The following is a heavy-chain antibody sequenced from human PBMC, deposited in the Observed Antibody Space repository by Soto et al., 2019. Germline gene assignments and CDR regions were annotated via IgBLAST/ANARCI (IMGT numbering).Heavy chain of an antibody. D-gene: IGHD2-15*01. CDR1: AFVFNSFA. J-gene: IGHJ3*02. CDR3: SSAKAVVAAALGI. Sequence: RGSLRLSCAASAFVFNSFAMHWFRQTPGQGLEWVAVISTDGSNKFYADSVKGRFNISRDNSKSTLYLQVDSMTGADTAVYYCSSAKAVVAAALGIWGQGTMGTVSS. V-gene: IGHV3-30-3*01. CDR2: ISTDGSNK.